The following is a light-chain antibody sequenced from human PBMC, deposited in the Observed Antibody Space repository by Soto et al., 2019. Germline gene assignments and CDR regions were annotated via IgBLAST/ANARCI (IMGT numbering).Light chain of an antibody. CDR2: EDT. V-gene: IGLV2-23*01. J-gene: IGLJ1*01. CDR1: SSDVGNFEH. CDR3: SSYTWSPTLYA. Sequence: QSALTQPASVSGSPGQSITISCASSDVGNFEHISWYQQNPGQGPKLIIYEDTRRPSGISGRFSGSKSGNTASLTISGLQAEDEADYYCSSYTWSPTLYAFAPGTKLTVL.